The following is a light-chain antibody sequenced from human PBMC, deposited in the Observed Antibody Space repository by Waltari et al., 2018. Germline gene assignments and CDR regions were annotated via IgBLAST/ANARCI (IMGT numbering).Light chain of an antibody. V-gene: IGLV2-14*01. CDR1: SSDVGAYKF. J-gene: IGLJ3*02. Sequence: QSALTQPASVSGSPGQSITISCTGTSSDVGAYKFVSWYQHRPGTAPPLMIYDVSSRPSGVSNRFSGSKSGNTASLTIAGLQPEDEAEYYCAYAGSVTWVFGGGTKVTVL. CDR2: DVS. CDR3: AYAGSVTWV.